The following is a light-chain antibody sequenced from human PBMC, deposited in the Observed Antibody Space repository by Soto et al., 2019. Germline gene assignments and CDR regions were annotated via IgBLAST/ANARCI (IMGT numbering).Light chain of an antibody. V-gene: IGKV3-15*01. Sequence: EIVMTQSPATLSVSPGERATLSCRASQSVSSNLAWYQQKPGQAPRLLIYGASTRATGIPARFSGSGSGTDSTPTISSLQSEDFAVYCCQQYNKWPPWTFGQGTKVEIK. CDR3: QQYNKWPPWT. J-gene: IGKJ1*01. CDR2: GAS. CDR1: QSVSSN.